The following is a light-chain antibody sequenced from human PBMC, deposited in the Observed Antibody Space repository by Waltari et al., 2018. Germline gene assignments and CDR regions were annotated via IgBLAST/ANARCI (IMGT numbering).Light chain of an antibody. CDR1: NIGIES. V-gene: IGLV3-21*01. J-gene: IGLJ1*01. CDR3: QVWDSGANQYV. Sequence: SYVLTQPPSVSVAPGKTARISCGEANIGIESVPWYQQKPGQAPVLVMYYDTNRPSGIPERFSGSNSGNTATLTISRVEAGDEADYYCQVWDSGANQYVFGTGTKVTVL. CDR2: YDT.